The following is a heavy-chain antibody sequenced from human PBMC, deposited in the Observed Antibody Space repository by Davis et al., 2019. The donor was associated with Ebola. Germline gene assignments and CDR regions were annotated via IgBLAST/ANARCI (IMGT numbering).Heavy chain of an antibody. J-gene: IGHJ6*02. CDR1: GFTFSGSA. CDR3: TSRIAAAGIPYYYYYGMDV. V-gene: IGHV3-73*01. CDR2: IRSKANSYAT. Sequence: GGSLRLSCAASGFTFSGSAMHWVRQASGKGLEWVGRIRSKANSYATAYAASVKGRFTISRDDSKNTAYLQMNSLKTEDTAVYYCTSRIAAAGIPYYYYYGMDVWGQGTTVTVSS. D-gene: IGHD6-13*01.